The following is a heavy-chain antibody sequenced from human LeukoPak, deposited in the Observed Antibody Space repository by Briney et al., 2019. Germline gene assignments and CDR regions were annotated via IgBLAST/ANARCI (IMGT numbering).Heavy chain of an antibody. D-gene: IGHD6-13*01. CDR3: AREDLAAAGTPFDY. J-gene: IGHJ4*02. CDR2: INPNSGGT. Sequence: ASVKVSCKASGYTFTGYYMHWVRQAPGQGLEWMGWINPNSGGTNYAQKFQGWVTMTRDTSISTAYMELSRLRSDDTAVYYCAREDLAAAGTPFDYWGQGTLVTVSS. V-gene: IGHV1-2*04. CDR1: GYTFTGYY.